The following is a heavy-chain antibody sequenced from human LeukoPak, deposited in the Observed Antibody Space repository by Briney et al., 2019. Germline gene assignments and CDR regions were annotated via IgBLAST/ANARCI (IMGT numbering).Heavy chain of an antibody. J-gene: IGHJ4*02. Sequence: PGGSLRLSCAASGYTFSSYSINWVRQAPGKGLEWVSSINVGSNYIYYADSVRGRFSISRDDARNSLYLQMDSLRGDDTAVYYCARLRRNSDRSGYYYYYDYWGQGTLVTVSS. V-gene: IGHV3-21*01. D-gene: IGHD3-22*01. CDR3: ARLRRNSDRSGYYYYYDY. CDR1: GYTFSSYS. CDR2: INVGSNYI.